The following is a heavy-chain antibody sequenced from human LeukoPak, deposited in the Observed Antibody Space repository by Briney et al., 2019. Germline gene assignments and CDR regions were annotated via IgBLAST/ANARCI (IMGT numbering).Heavy chain of an antibody. D-gene: IGHD2-21*02. CDR2: MNPNSGNT. CDR3: ARVFCSGGDCYRYFDY. CDR1: GYMFTSHD. V-gene: IGHV1-8*01. J-gene: IGHJ4*02. Sequence: ASVKVSCKASGYMFTSHDINWVRQATGQGLEWMGWMNPNSGNTGFGQKFQGRVTMTRDTSISTAYMELSSLRSEDTAVYYCARVFCSGGDCYRYFDYWGQGTLVTVSS.